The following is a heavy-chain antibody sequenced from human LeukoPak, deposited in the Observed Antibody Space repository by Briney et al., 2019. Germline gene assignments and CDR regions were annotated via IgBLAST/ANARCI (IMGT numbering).Heavy chain of an antibody. CDR2: IYSGGST. Sequence: GGSLRLSCAASGFTVSSNYMSWVRQAPGKGLEWVSVIYSGGSTYYADSVKGRFTISRDNSKNTLYLQMNSLRAEDTAVYYCARDRLGTYYYYGMDVWGQGTTVTVSS. CDR1: GFTVSSNY. D-gene: IGHD1-1*01. V-gene: IGHV3-66*01. CDR3: ARDRLGTYYYYGMDV. J-gene: IGHJ6*02.